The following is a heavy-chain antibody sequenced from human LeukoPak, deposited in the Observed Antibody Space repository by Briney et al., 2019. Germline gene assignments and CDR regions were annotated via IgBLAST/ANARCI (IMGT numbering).Heavy chain of an antibody. CDR2: IYPGDSDT. J-gene: IGHJ5*02. CDR3: ASSPLEYQLPAQFDP. V-gene: IGHV5-51*01. CDR1: GYSFTSYW. D-gene: IGHD2-2*01. Sequence: GEPLKISCKGSGYSFTSYWIGWVRQMPGKGLEWMGIIYPGDSDTRYSPSFQGQVTISADKSISTAYLQWSSLKASDTAMYYRASSPLEYQLPAQFDPWGQRTLVTVSS.